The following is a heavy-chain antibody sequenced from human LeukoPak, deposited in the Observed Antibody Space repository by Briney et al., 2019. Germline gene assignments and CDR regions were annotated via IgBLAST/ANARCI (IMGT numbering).Heavy chain of an antibody. CDR3: ARVLYSSGWYSY. CDR2: INPNSGGT. D-gene: IGHD6-19*01. Sequence: ASVKVSCKASGYTFTGYYMHWVRQAPGQGLEWMGWINPNSGGTNYAQKFQGRVTMTRDTSISTAYMELSRLRSDDTAVYYCARVLYSSGWYSYWGQGTLVTVSS. J-gene: IGHJ4*02. CDR1: GYTFTGYY. V-gene: IGHV1-2*02.